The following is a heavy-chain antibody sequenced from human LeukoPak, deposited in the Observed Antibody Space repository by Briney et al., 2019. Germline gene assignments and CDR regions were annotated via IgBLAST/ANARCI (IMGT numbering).Heavy chain of an antibody. CDR1: GFTFSDYN. CDR2: ISRSGSTK. J-gene: IGHJ6*03. CDR3: ARLHEYVWGSYRPRRYYYMDV. V-gene: IGHV3-11*04. D-gene: IGHD3-16*02. Sequence: GGSLRLSCAASGFTFSDYNMRWICQAPGKGLEWVSSISRSGSTKYYADSVKGRFTISRDNAKKSLYLQMNSLRAEDTAVYYCARLHEYVWGSYRPRRYYYMDVWGKGTTVTISS.